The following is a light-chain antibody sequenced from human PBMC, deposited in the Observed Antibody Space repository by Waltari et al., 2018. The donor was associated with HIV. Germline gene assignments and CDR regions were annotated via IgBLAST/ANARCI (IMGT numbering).Light chain of an antibody. J-gene: IGKJ2*01. V-gene: IGKV4-1*01. Sequence: DVVVTQSPDSLAVSVGETAPLNSKSNTSLLYRSENKNFLAWYQQKPGQRPKLLIYWASTRQSGVPDRFSGSGSGTDFTLTISTLQAEDVAVYYCQQYHRVQYTFGQGTKLQIK. CDR1: TSLLYRSENKNF. CDR2: WAS. CDR3: QQYHRVQYT.